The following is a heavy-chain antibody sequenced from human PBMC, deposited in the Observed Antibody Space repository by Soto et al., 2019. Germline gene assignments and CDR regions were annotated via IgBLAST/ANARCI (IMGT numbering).Heavy chain of an antibody. J-gene: IGHJ5*02. CDR2: IIPMFGTA. V-gene: IGHV1-69*01. Sequence: QVQLVQSGAEVKKPGSSVKVSCKASGGTFSRDALSWVRQAPGQGLEWMGGIIPMFGTAKYAQKFQGRLTITAEESTCTAYMELRNWRSEDTAGYYCGRWCVLVAASQLGWFDPWVQGNLVTFSS. D-gene: IGHD2-15*01. CDR3: GRWCVLVAASQLGWFDP. CDR1: GGTFSRDA.